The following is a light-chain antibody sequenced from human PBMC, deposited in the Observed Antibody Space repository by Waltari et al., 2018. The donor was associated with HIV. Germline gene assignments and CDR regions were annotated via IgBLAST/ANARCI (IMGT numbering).Light chain of an antibody. CDR3: SSFAGSNKL. CDR2: EVT. V-gene: IGLV2-8*01. Sequence: QSALTQPPSASGSPGQSVNMSCTGATSDLHDYNFISWYQQYSGKAPKLIIFEVTKRPSGVPDRFSGSRSCNTASLIVSGLQAEDEAVYFCSSFAGSNKLFGGGTKLTVL. J-gene: IGLJ2*01. CDR1: TSDLHDYNF.